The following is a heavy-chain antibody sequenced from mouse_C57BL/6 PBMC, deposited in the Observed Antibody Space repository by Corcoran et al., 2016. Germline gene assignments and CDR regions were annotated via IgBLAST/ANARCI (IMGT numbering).Heavy chain of an antibody. CDR2: ISYDGSN. CDR3: ARSGYYGSSLDY. V-gene: IGHV3-6*01. CDR1: GYSITSGYY. D-gene: IGHD1-1*01. J-gene: IGHJ2*01. Sequence: DVQLQESGPGLVKPSQSLSLTCSVTGYSITSGYYWNWIRQFPGNKLEWMGYISYDGSNNYNPSLKNRISITRDTSKNQFFLKLNSVTTEDTATYYCARSGYYGSSLDYWGQGTTLTVSS.